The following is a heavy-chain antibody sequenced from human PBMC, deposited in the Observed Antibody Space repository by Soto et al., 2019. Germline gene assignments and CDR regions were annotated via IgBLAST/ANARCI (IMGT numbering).Heavy chain of an antibody. CDR1: GYTFTSNG. CDR3: AREILGYRSSTSYNHGWFDP. Sequence: ASVKVSCKASGYTFTSNGISWVRQAPGQGLEWMGWISAYNGNTNYAQKLQGRVTMATDTSTSTAYMELRSLRSDDTAVYYCAREILGYRSSTSYNHGWFDPWGQGTLVTVSS. V-gene: IGHV1-18*01. J-gene: IGHJ5*02. CDR2: ISAYNGNT. D-gene: IGHD2-2*03.